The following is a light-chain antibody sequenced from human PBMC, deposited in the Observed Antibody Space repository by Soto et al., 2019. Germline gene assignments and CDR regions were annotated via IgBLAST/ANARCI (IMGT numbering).Light chain of an antibody. CDR3: QQYDSYPWT. CDR2: KAS. V-gene: IGKV1-5*03. J-gene: IGKJ1*01. Sequence: DIQMTQSPSTLSASLEDRVTITCRASQTISTWLAWYQQKPGKAPKLLIYKASSLESGVPSRFSGSGSGTEFTLTISSLQPDDFATYYCQQYDSYPWTFGQGIEVEIK. CDR1: QTISTW.